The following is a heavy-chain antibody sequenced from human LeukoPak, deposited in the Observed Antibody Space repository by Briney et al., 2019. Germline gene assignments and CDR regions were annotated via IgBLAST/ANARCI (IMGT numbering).Heavy chain of an antibody. D-gene: IGHD6-19*01. Sequence: PGGSLRLSCAASGFTFSSYAMTWVRQAPGKGLEWVSAISDSGDSTFYADSVKGRFTISRDNSKSALCLQMNSLRAEDTAVYCCAIHPPGAVAGTVYWGQGTLVTVSS. J-gene: IGHJ4*02. CDR2: ISDSGDST. CDR3: AIHPPGAVAGTVY. V-gene: IGHV3-23*01. CDR1: GFTFSSYA.